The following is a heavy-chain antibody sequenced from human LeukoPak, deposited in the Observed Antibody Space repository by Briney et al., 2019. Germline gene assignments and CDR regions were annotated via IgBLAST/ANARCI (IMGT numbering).Heavy chain of an antibody. CDR1: GFTFSNAW. J-gene: IGHJ4*02. CDR3: TTDHRTIYGVVFPDY. V-gene: IGHV3-15*01. Sequence: GGSLRPSCAASGFTFSNAWMSWVRQAPGKGLEWVGRIHYKTNDETPDYAASVKGRFIISRDDSKDTLYLQMNNLQTEDTAVYYCTTDHRTIYGVVFPDYWGQGTLVTVSS. D-gene: IGHD3-3*01. CDR2: IHYKTNDETP.